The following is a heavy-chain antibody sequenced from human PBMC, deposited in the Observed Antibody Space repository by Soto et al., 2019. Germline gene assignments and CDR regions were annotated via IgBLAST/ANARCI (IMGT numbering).Heavy chain of an antibody. V-gene: IGHV1-18*01. J-gene: IGHJ3*01. Sequence: ASVKVSCKASGYIFPSYGISWVRQAPGQGLEWMGWISAYNGNTNYAQKLQGRVTMTTDTSTSTVYMELRSLRSDDTAVFYCARASSDGFDVWGQGTMVTVSS. CDR1: GYIFPSYG. CDR2: ISAYNGNT. CDR3: ARASSDGFDV.